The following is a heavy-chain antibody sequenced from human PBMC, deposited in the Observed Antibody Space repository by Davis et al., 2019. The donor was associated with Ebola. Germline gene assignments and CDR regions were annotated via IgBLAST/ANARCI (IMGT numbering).Heavy chain of an antibody. J-gene: IGHJ5*02. CDR2: INPNSGGT. V-gene: IGHV1-2*04. Sequence: AASVKVSCKASGYTFTSYYMHWVRQAPGQGLEWMGWINPNSGGTNYAQKFQGWVTMTRDTSISTAYMELSRLRSDDTAVYYCARALLLDWFDPWGQGTLVTVSS. D-gene: IGHD2-21*01. CDR1: GYTFTSYY. CDR3: ARALLLDWFDP.